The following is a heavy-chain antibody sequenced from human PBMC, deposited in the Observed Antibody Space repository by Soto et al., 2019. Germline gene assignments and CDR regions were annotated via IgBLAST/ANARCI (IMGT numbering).Heavy chain of an antibody. CDR1: GYTFTNYE. CDR3: ARMASSGSLKWFDL. CDR2: MNPGSGNT. J-gene: IGHJ5*02. Sequence: ASVKVSCKASGYTFTNYEINWVRQASGQGLEWMGWMNPGSGNTDYAHKFQGRVTMTRNISISTAYMELSRLGSDDTAIYYCARMASSGSLKWFDLCGQGTLVTLSS. V-gene: IGHV1-8*01. D-gene: IGHD3-10*01.